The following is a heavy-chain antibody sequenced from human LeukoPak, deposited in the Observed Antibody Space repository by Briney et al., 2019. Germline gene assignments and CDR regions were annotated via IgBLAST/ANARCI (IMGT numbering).Heavy chain of an antibody. CDR1: GYSLSSGYY. CDR2: IYHSGTT. Sequence: PSETLSLTCSVSGYSLSSGYYWGWIRQPPGQGLEWIGSIYHSGTTFSNPSLKSRVTISVDTSKNHFSLKLSSVTAADTAVYYCASRGDCSSTSCPNDLYHCMDVWGKGTTVTVS. D-gene: IGHD2-2*01. V-gene: IGHV4-38-2*01. CDR3: ASRGDCSSTSCPNDLYHCMDV. J-gene: IGHJ6*03.